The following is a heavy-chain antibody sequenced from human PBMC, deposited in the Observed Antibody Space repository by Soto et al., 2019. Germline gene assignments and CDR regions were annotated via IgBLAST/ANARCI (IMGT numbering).Heavy chain of an antibody. CDR2: IKSKTDGGTT. J-gene: IGHJ6*02. CDR3: TTGVIAVAYYYYGMDV. V-gene: IGHV3-15*01. CDR1: GFTFSNAW. Sequence: GGSLRLSCAASGFTFSNAWMSWVRQAPGKGLEWVGRIKSKTDGGTTDYAAPVKGRFTISRDDSKNTLYLQMNSLKTEDTAVYYCTTGVIAVAYYYYGMDVWGQGTTVTVSS. D-gene: IGHD6-19*01.